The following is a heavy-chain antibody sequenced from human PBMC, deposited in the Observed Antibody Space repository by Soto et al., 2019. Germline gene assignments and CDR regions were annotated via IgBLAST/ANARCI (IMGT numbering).Heavy chain of an antibody. J-gene: IGHJ3*02. V-gene: IGHV1-18*04. CDR2: ISAYNGNT. D-gene: IGHD6-13*01. Sequence: ASVKVSCKASGYTFTSYGISWVRQAPGQGLEWMGWISAYNGNTNYAQKLQGRVTMTTDTSTSTAYMELRSLRSDDTAVYYCARDPTYSSHDAFDIWGQGTMVTVSS. CDR3: ARDPTYSSHDAFDI. CDR1: GYTFTSYG.